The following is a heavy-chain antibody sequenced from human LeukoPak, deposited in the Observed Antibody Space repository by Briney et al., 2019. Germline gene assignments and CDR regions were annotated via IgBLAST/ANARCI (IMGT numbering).Heavy chain of an antibody. D-gene: IGHD4-17*01. Sequence: SETLSLTCAVYGGSFSGYYWSWIRQPPGKGLEWIGEINHSGSTNYNPSLKSRVTISIDTSKNQFSLKLSSVTAADTAVYYCARGPTVTWNYYYYGMDVWGQGTTVTVSS. V-gene: IGHV4-34*01. CDR1: GGSFSGYY. J-gene: IGHJ6*02. CDR3: ARGPTVTWNYYYYGMDV. CDR2: INHSGST.